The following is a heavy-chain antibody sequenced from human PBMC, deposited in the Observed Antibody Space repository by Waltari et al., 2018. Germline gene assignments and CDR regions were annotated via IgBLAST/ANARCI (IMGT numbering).Heavy chain of an antibody. CDR2: IYSSGTT. CDR3: VRDWGGDDSGSV. D-gene: IGHD3-10*01. Sequence: QVQLQESGPRLVKPSQTLSLTCTVSGVSISSGTYYWSWIRQSAGRGLEWIGRIYSSGTTKYNPSLKRRVSISIDRSKNQFFVRLTSATAADSAIYYCVRDWGGDDSGSVWGRGAPVTVSS. J-gene: IGHJ4*02. V-gene: IGHV4-61*02. CDR1: GVSISSGTYY.